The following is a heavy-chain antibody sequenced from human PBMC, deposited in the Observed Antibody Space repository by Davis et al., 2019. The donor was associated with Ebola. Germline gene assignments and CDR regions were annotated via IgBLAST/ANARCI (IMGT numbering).Heavy chain of an antibody. J-gene: IGHJ4*02. Sequence: ASVKVSCKASGYTFTSYGISWVRQAPGQGLEWMGWISAYNGNTNYAQKLQGRVTMTTDTSTSTAYMELRSLRSDDTAVYYCARAPRSLGYCSSTSCPEDFDYWGQGTLVTVSS. CDR1: GYTFTSYG. V-gene: IGHV1-18*01. D-gene: IGHD2-2*01. CDR2: ISAYNGNT. CDR3: ARAPRSLGYCSSTSCPEDFDY.